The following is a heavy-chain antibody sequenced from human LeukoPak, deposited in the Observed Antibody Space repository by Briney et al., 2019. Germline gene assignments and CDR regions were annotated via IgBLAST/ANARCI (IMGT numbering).Heavy chain of an antibody. CDR2: ISVYNGDT. Sequence: GASVKVSCKASGYTFTSFDISWVRQAPGQGLGWMGWISVYNGDTSYAQKFQGRVTMTRDTSTSTVYMELSSLRSEDTAVYYCARGSITEPDYWGQGTLVTVSS. V-gene: IGHV1-18*01. J-gene: IGHJ4*02. CDR1: GYTFTSFD. D-gene: IGHD5-12*01. CDR3: ARGSITEPDY.